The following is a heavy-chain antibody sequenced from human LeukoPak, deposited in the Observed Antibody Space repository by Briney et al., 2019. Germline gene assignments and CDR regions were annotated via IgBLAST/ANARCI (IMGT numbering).Heavy chain of an antibody. CDR3: ARGPISSNPGT. V-gene: IGHV3-74*01. J-gene: IGHJ5*02. CDR1: GFTFSTYW. D-gene: IGHD2-2*01. Sequence: PGGSLRLSCAASGFTFSTYWMHWVRQAPGKGLVWVSRVSADGSSTTYADSVKGRFTISGDNAKNTLYLQMNSLRAEDTAIYYCARGPISSNPGTWGQGTLVTASS. CDR2: VSADGSST.